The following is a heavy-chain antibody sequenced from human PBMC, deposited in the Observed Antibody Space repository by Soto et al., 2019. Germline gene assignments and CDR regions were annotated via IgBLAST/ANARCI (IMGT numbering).Heavy chain of an antibody. CDR2: VYSGGST. V-gene: IGHV3-66*01. CDR1: GFTVTTNY. Sequence: EVQLVESGGGLVQPGGSLRLSCAASGFTVTTNYMSWVRQPPGKGLEWVSVVYSGGSTYYADSVKGRFTVSRDNSKNPLYLQMDSPRAEDTAVYYCARDFSGKNDAFDIWGQGTVVTVSS. CDR3: ARDFSGKNDAFDI. D-gene: IGHD3-10*01. J-gene: IGHJ3*02.